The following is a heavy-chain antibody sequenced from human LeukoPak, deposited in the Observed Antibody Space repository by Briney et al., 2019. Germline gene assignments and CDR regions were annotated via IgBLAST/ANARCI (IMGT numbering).Heavy chain of an antibody. D-gene: IGHD2-2*01. J-gene: IGHJ5*01. Sequence: PSQTLSLTCSVSGGSISSGDYYWSWIRQPPGKCLEWIGYIYYSGSTYYSPSLKSRLTISLDTSKSQFSLKLSSVTAADTAVYYCARGMCSSSSCYSTFIGIWFDSWGQGTLVTVSS. CDR2: IYYSGST. V-gene: IGHV4-30-4*08. CDR1: GGSISSGDYY. CDR3: ARGMCSSSSCYSTFIGIWFDS.